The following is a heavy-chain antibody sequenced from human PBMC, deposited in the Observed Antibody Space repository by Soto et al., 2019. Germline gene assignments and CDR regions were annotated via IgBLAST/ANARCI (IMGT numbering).Heavy chain of an antibody. V-gene: IGHV4-59*01. D-gene: IGHD5-18*01. CDR1: GGSISSYY. J-gene: IGHJ6*02. CDR2: IYYSGST. CDR3: ARDSWIQPGGYYGMDV. Sequence: TSETLSLTCTVSGGSISSYYWSWIRQPPGKGLEWIGYIYYSGSTNYNPSLKSRVTISVDTSKNQFSLKLSSVTAADTAVYYCARDSWIQPGGYYGMDVWGQGSTVTSP.